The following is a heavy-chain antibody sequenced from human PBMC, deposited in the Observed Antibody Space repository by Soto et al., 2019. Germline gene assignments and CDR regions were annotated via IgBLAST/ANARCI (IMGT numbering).Heavy chain of an antibody. CDR1: GGSFSGYY. Sequence: SETLSLTCTVYGGSFSGYYWSWIRQPPGKGLEWIGEINHSGSTNYNPSLKSRVTISVDTSKNQFSLKLSSVTAADTAVYYCARGLAAAGLFGFGPWGQGTLVTVSS. J-gene: IGHJ5*02. CDR3: ARGLAAAGLFGFGP. CDR2: INHSGST. V-gene: IGHV4-34*01. D-gene: IGHD6-13*01.